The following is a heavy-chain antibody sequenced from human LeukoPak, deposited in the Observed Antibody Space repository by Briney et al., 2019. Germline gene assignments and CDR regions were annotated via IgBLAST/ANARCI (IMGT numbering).Heavy chain of an antibody. CDR3: ARDRCSSTSCYGPGGY. CDR2: ISAYNGNT. J-gene: IGHJ4*02. D-gene: IGHD2-2*01. Sequence: ASVKVSCKASGYTFTSYGNSWVRQAPGQALEWMGWISAYNGNTNYAQKLQGRVTMTTDTSTSTAYMELRSLRSDDTAVYYCARDRCSSTSCYGPGGYWGQGTLVTVSS. V-gene: IGHV1-18*01. CDR1: GYTFTSYG.